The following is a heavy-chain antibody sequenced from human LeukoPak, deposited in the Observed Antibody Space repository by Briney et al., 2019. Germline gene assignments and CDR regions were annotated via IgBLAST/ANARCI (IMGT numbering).Heavy chain of an antibody. V-gene: IGHV3-23*01. CDR1: GFTFSKSA. D-gene: IGHD3-10*01. CDR2: ISGRGGHT. Sequence: GSLRLSCAASGFTFSKSAMTWVRQAPGTGLEWVSAISGRGGHTYYTDSVKGRFTISRDNSKNMLYLQMSSLRVEDTAVYYCARGWASGSYRKSGFDYWGQGTLVTVSS. J-gene: IGHJ4*02. CDR3: ARGWASGSYRKSGFDY.